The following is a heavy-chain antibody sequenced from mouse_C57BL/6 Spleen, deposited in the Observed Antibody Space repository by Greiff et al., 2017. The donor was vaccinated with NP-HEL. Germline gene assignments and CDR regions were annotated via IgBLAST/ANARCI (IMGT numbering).Heavy chain of an antibody. CDR3: ARHLNDGYYAMDY. D-gene: IGHD2-3*01. Sequence: DVKLVESGGGLVKPGGSLKLSCAASGFTFSSYTMSWVRQTPEKRLEWVATISGGGGNTYYPDSVKGRFTISRDNAKNTLYLQMSSLRSEDTALYYCARHLNDGYYAMDYWGQGTSVTVSS. V-gene: IGHV5-9*01. CDR1: GFTFSSYT. J-gene: IGHJ4*01. CDR2: ISGGGGNT.